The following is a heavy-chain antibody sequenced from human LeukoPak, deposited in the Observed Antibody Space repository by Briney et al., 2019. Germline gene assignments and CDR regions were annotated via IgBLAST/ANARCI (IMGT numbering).Heavy chain of an antibody. CDR1: GFTFDDYA. CDR3: ARSLRIAAAGY. CDR2: ISWNSGSI. Sequence: PGGSLRLSCAASGFTFDDYAMHWVRQAPGKGLEWVSGISWNSGSIGYADSVKGRFTISRDNAKNSLYLQMNSLRAEDTAVYYCARSLRIAAAGYWGQGTLVTVSS. D-gene: IGHD6-13*01. J-gene: IGHJ4*02. V-gene: IGHV3-9*01.